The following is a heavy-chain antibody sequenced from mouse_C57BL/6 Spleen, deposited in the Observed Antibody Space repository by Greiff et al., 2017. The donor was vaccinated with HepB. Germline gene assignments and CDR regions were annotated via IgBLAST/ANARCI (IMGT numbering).Heavy chain of an antibody. CDR1: GYAFSSSW. V-gene: IGHV1-82*01. CDR2: IYPGDGDT. D-gene: IGHD1-1*01. CDR3: ARGSSGGFAY. Sequence: QVQLQQSGPELVKPGASVKISCKASGYAFSSSWMNWVKQRPGKGLEWIGRIYPGDGDTNYNGKFKGKATLTADKSSSTAYMQLSSLTSEDSAVYFCARGSSGGFAYWGQGTLVTVSA. J-gene: IGHJ3*01.